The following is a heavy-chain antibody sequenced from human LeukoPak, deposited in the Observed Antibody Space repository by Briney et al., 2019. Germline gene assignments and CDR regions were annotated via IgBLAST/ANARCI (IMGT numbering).Heavy chain of an antibody. CDR2: IKEDGSAT. CDR3: ARDSPGYLAYDS. D-gene: IGHD1-1*01. V-gene: IGHV3-7*04. Sequence: SGGSLRLSCAASGFTFSTYMMNWVRQAPGKGPEWVANIKEDGSATYYVDSVKGRFTISRDNAKKSLYLQMNSLRAEDTAVYYCARDSPGYLAYDSWGQGTLVTVSS. J-gene: IGHJ4*02. CDR1: GFTFSTYM.